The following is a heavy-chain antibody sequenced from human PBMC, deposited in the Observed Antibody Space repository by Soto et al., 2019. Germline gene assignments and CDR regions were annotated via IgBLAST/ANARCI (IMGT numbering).Heavy chain of an antibody. CDR2: IYYSGST. Sequence: SETLSLTCTVSGGSISSGGYYWSWIRQHPGKGLEWIGYIYYSGSTYYNPSLKSRVTISVDTSKNQFSLKLSSVTAADTAVYYCARAELLGWGQRTPRFVDVWGKGTTVTVSS. J-gene: IGHJ6*04. CDR1: GGSISSGGYY. D-gene: IGHD3-10*01. CDR3: ARAELLGWGQRTPRFVDV. V-gene: IGHV4-31*03.